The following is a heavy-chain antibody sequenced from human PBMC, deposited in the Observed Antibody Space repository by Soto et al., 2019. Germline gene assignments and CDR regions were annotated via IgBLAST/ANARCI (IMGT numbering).Heavy chain of an antibody. CDR1: GGSISSSSYY. D-gene: IGHD6-13*01. CDR2: IYYSGST. J-gene: IGHJ4*02. Sequence: SETLSLTCTVSGGSISSSSYYWGWIRQPPGKGLEWIGSIYYSGSTYYNPSLKSRVTISVDTSKNQFSLKLSSVTAADTAVYYCARVVRPAAGTDYFDYWGQGPLVTVSS. CDR3: ARVVRPAAGTDYFDY. V-gene: IGHV4-39*01.